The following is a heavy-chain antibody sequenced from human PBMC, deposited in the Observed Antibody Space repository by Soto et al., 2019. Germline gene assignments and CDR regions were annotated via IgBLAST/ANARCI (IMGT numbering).Heavy chain of an antibody. J-gene: IGHJ5*02. V-gene: IGHV4-61*01. D-gene: IGHD3-22*01. CDR1: GGSVSSGSYY. CDR3: ASQYYYDSSGYYYGRWFDP. CDR2: IYYSGST. Sequence: SETLSLTCTVSGGSVSSGSYYWSWIRQPPGKGLEWIGYIYYSGSTNYNPSLKSRVTISVDTSKTQFSLKLSSVIAADTAGYYCASQYYYDSSGYYYGRWFDPWSQGTLVTVSS.